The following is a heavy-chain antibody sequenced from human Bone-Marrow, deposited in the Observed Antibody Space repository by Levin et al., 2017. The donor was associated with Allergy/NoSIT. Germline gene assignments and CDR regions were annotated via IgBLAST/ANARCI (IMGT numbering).Heavy chain of an antibody. J-gene: IGHJ5*02. D-gene: IGHD3-10*01. V-gene: IGHV1-69*13. CDR2: IVPIFGTT. Sequence: AASVKVSCKASGGTFSTYDMNWVRQAPGQGLEWMGAIVPIFGTTNYAQKFEDRATFIADEPTSTVYMELSSLRSEDTAVYYCARGAVRGIIESNWFDPWGQGTLVTVSS. CDR3: ARGAVRGIIESNWFDP. CDR1: GGTFSTYD.